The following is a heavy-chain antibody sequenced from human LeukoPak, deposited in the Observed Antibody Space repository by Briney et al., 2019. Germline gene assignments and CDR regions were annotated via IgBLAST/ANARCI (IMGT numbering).Heavy chain of an antibody. J-gene: IGHJ4*02. CDR1: GFTFSSYE. Sequence: AGGSLRLSCAASGFTFSSYEMNWVRQAPGKGLEWVSAISGSGGSTYYADSVKGRFTISRDNSKNTLYLQMNSLRAEDTAVYYCAARGYRNGPFDYWGQGTLVTVSS. V-gene: IGHV3-23*01. CDR2: ISGSGGST. D-gene: IGHD5-18*01. CDR3: AARGYRNGPFDY.